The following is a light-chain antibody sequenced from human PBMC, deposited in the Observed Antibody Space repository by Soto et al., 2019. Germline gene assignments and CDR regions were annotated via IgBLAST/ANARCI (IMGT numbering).Light chain of an antibody. J-gene: IGKJ1*01. Sequence: DIVMTQSPDSLAVSLGERATINCKSSQSVLHSYNNKHYLAWYQQKPGKAPKLLIFAASSLQSGVPSRFSGSRSGPDFTLTISSLQPEDFATYYCQQSYSSPPTFGQGTKVEIK. V-gene: IGKV4-1*01. CDR2: AAS. CDR3: QQSYSSPPT. CDR1: QSVLHSYNNKHY.